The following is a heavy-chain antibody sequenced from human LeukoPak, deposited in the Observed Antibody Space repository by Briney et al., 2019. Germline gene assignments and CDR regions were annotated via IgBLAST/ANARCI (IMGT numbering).Heavy chain of an antibody. CDR2: INPNTGGT. CDR3: ARARIAAAGSNWDWFDP. CDR1: GYTLTDHY. D-gene: IGHD6-13*01. J-gene: IGHJ5*02. V-gene: IGHV1-2*02. Sequence: GASVKVSCKASGYTLTDHYMHWVRQAPGQGLEWVGYINPNTGGTSYAEKFQGRVTMTRDTSIRTAYMELSRLKSDDTAVYYCARARIAAAGSNWDWFDPWGQGTLVTVSS.